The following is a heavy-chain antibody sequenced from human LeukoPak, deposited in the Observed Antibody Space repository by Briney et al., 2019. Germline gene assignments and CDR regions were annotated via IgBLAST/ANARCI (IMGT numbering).Heavy chain of an antibody. CDR2: ISGSGGST. Sequence: GGSLRLSCAASGFTFSSYAMSWVRQAPGKGQEWVSAISGSGGSTYYADSVKGRFTISRDNSKNTLYLQMNSLRAEDTAVYYCAKQRFGVVVAGGPLDYWGQGTLVTVSS. J-gene: IGHJ4*02. CDR1: GFTFSSYA. CDR3: AKQRFGVVVAGGPLDY. V-gene: IGHV3-23*01. D-gene: IGHD2-15*01.